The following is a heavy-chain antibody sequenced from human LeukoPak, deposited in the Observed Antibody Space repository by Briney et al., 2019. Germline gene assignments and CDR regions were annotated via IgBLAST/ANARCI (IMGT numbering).Heavy chain of an antibody. CDR2: ITADSGTT. CDR3: ARARVAAAGTINYFDY. V-gene: IGHV3-48*04. Sequence: GGSLRLSCAVSGFTFSTKSMNWVRQAPGKGLEWVSYITADSGTTYYADSVKGRFTISRDNAKNSLYLQMNSLRAEDTAVYYCARARVAAAGTINYFDYWGQGTLVTVSS. J-gene: IGHJ4*02. D-gene: IGHD6-13*01. CDR1: GFTFSTKS.